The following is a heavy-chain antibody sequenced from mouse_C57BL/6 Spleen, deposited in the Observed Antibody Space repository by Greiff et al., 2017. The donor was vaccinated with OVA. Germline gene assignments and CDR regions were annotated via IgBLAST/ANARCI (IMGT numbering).Heavy chain of an antibody. Sequence: QVQLQQSGPELVKPGASVKISCKASGYRFPSYHINWVKPRPGQGPEWDGWIYPGSGNTKYNEKFKGKATLTSDTASSTAYMQLSSLTSEDSAVYYCAGWSYYGSRWDDWGKGTTLTVSS. CDR1: GYRFPSYH. J-gene: IGHJ2*01. CDR3: AGWSYYGSRWDD. CDR2: IYPGSGNT. D-gene: IGHD1-1*01. V-gene: IGHV1-66*01.